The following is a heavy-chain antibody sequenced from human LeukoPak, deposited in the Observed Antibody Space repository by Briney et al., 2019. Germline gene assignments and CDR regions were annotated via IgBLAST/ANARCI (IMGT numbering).Heavy chain of an antibody. CDR3: ARAEDWGAVAGAYFFDY. V-gene: IGHV3-53*01. D-gene: IGHD6-19*01. CDR2: SYSDGGT. CDR1: GFSISYKY. Sequence: GGSLRLSCTSSGFSISYKYMSWVRQAPGKGLEWVSTSYSDGGTYYADSLEGRFTISRDASKNTLYLQMHSLRAEDTAVYYCARAEDWGAVAGAYFFDYWGQGTLVTVYS. J-gene: IGHJ4*02.